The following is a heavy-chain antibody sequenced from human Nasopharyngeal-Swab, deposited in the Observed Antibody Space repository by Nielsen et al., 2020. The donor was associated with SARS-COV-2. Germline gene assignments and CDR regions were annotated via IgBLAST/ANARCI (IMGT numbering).Heavy chain of an antibody. CDR2: ISSSSSYI. V-gene: IGHV3-21*01. D-gene: IGHD3-22*01. CDR3: ARGNYYDSSGYQSY. CDR1: GFTFSSYS. J-gene: IGHJ4*02. Sequence: GESLKISCAASGFTFSSYSMNWVRQAPGKGLEWVSSISSSSSYIYYADSVKGRFTISRDNAKNSLYLQMNSLRAEDTAVYYCARGNYYDSSGYQSYWGQGTLVTVSS.